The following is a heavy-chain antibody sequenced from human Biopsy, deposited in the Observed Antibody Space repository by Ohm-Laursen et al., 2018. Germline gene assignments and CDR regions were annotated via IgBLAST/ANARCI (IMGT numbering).Heavy chain of an antibody. CDR3: ARGMRSSGWPYFDS. CDR2: IYDRASTA. V-gene: IGHV4-61*01. J-gene: IGHJ4*02. D-gene: IGHD6-19*01. Sequence: PDTLSLTCTVSGDSVSSGSFYWTWIRQPPGQGLEYIGYIYDRASTANYNPSLESRVTMSVDMPKNQFSLKLSSVTAADTAIYYCARGMRSSGWPYFDSWGQGTLVTVSS. CDR1: GDSVSSGSFY.